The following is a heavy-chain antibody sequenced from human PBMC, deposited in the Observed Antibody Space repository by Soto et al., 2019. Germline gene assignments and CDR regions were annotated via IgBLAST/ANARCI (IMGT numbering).Heavy chain of an antibody. CDR1: GGSISGYY. D-gene: IGHD3-10*01. V-gene: IGHV4-59*01. Sequence: SETLSLTCTVSGGSISGYYWSWIRQPPGKGLEWIGYIYYSGTTSYNPSLNSRVTMSVDTSKNQFSLKVNSVTAADTAVYYCARESYYGSGATVGAYWGQGTLVTVSS. J-gene: IGHJ4*02. CDR2: IYYSGTT. CDR3: ARESYYGSGATVGAY.